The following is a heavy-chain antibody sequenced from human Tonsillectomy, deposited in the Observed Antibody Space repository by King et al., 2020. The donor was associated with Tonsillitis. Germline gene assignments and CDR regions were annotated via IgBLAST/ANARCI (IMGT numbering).Heavy chain of an antibody. CDR2: ISVYSGNT. V-gene: IGHV1-18*04. Sequence: VQLVESGAEVKKPGASVKVSCPASGYTFTNDGITWVRQAPGQGLEWMGWISVYSGNTDYAQKLQGRVTMTADTSKTTAYMELRGLTSDDTAVYYCARVISGSYRYYFDYWGQGTLVTVSS. J-gene: IGHJ4*02. D-gene: IGHD1-26*01. CDR1: GYTFTNDG. CDR3: ARVISGSYRYYFDY.